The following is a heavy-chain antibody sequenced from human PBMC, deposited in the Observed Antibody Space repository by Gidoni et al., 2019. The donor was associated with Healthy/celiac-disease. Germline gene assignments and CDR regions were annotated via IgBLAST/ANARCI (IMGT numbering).Heavy chain of an antibody. CDR2: INHSGST. V-gene: IGHV4-34*01. Sequence: VQLQQWGAGLLKPSETLSLTCAVYGGSFSGYYWSWIRQPPGKGREWIGEINHSGSTNYNPSLKSRVTISVDTSKNQCSLKLSSVTAADTAVYYCARGQYYYYYDGMDVWGQGTTVTVSS. J-gene: IGHJ6*02. CDR3: ARGQYYYYYDGMDV. CDR1: GGSFSGYY.